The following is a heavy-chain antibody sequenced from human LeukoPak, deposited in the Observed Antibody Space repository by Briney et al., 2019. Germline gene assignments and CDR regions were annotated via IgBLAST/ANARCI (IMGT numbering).Heavy chain of an antibody. J-gene: IGHJ4*02. CDR3: ARAKGSGWYPVDY. CDR2: IYHSGST. D-gene: IGHD6-19*01. V-gene: IGHV4-38-2*01. CDR1: GYSISSGYY. Sequence: SETLPLTCAVSGYSISSGYYWGWIRQPPGKGLEWIGSIYHSGSTYYHPSLKSRVTISVDTSKNQFSLKLSSVTAADTAVYYCARAKGSGWYPVDYWGQGTLVTVSS.